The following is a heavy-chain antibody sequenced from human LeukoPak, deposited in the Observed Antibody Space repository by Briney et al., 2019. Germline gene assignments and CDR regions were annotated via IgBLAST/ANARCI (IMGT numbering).Heavy chain of an antibody. CDR2: FDPEAGET. CDR3: ATNTGYSSSGDRVYYYYYYMDV. V-gene: IGHV1-24*01. CDR1: GYTLTELS. J-gene: IGHJ6*03. Sequence: ASVKVSCKASGYTLTELSMHWVRQAPGKGLEWMGGFDPEAGETIYAQKFQGRVTMTEDTSTDTAYMELSSLRSEDTAVYYCATNTGYSSSGDRVYYYYYYMDVWGKGTTVTVSS. D-gene: IGHD6-13*01.